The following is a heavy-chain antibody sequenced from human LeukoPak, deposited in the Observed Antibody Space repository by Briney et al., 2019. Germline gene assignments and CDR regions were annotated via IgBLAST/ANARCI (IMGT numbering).Heavy chain of an antibody. CDR2: IXXXAYGGTT. D-gene: IGHD3-10*01. CDR3: SYGSGSSYNVYYYAMDV. CDR1: GFTLGVYA. V-gene: IGHV3-49*04. Sequence: GXXRLSXTASGFTLGVYAMSWVRQAPGKGVEWXXXIXXXAYGGTTEYAASVKGRFTISRDDSKSIAYLQMNSLKTEDTAVYYCSYGSGSSYNVYYYAMDVWGKGTTVTVSS. J-gene: IGHJ6*04.